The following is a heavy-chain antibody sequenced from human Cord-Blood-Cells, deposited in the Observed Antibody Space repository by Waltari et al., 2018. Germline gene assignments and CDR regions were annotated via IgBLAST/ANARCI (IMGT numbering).Heavy chain of an antibody. CDR1: GGTSSSYA. Sequence: QVQLVQSGAEVKKPGSSVKVSCKASGGTSSSYASRWVRQAPGQGLEWMGGIIPILGIANYAQKFQGRVTITADESTSTAYMELSSLRSEDTAVYYCARVGGSYYAFDIWGQGTMVTVSS. D-gene: IGHD1-26*01. CDR2: IIPILGIA. CDR3: ARVGGSYYAFDI. V-gene: IGHV1-69*04. J-gene: IGHJ3*02.